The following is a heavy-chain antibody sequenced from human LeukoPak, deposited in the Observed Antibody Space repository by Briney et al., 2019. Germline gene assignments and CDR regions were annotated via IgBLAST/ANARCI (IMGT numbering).Heavy chain of an antibody. J-gene: IGHJ6*02. CDR2: ISYDGSNK. D-gene: IGHD2-21*01. CDR3: AKDLFPYRPNLMDV. CDR1: GFTFSSYA. Sequence: GRSLRLSCAASGFTFSSYAMHWVRQAPGKGLEWVAVISYDGSNKYYADSVKGRFTISRDNSKNTLYLQMNSLRAEDTAVYYCAKDLFPYRPNLMDVWGQGTTVTVS. V-gene: IGHV3-30-3*01.